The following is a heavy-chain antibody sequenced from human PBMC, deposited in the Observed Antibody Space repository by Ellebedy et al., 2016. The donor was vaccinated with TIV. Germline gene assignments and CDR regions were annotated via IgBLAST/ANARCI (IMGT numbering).Heavy chain of an antibody. CDR3: AKDYSGLRGLDV. Sequence: PGGSLRLSCAASGFTLSTYWMNWVPQAPGKGLEWVASMRQDGREEYFVDSGKGRFTISRDTSKNTLYLQMNSLRAEDTAVYYWAKDYSGLRGLDVWGQGTTVTVSS. CDR1: GFTLSTYW. D-gene: IGHD5-12*01. J-gene: IGHJ6*02. V-gene: IGHV3-7*03. CDR2: MRQDGREE.